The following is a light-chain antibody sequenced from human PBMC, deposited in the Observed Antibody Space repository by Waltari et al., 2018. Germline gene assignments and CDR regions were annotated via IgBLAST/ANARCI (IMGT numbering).Light chain of an antibody. J-gene: IGKJ1*01. CDR1: PSVLYSSNKKKY. CDR2: WAS. CDR3: QQYYSTPWT. V-gene: IGKV4-1*01. Sequence: DIVMTQSPDSLAVSLGERAIINCKSSPSVLYSSNKKKYLAWYQQKAGQPPKLLIYWASTRESGVPDRFTGSGSGTDFTLTISSLQAEDVAVYYCQQYYSTPWTFGQGTKVEIK.